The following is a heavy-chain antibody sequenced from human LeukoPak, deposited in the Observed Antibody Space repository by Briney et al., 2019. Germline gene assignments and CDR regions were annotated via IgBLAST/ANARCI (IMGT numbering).Heavy chain of an antibody. J-gene: IGHJ4*02. CDR3: ARDTYDTSGYYYGPFDY. Sequence: GGSLRLSCAASGFTFSSYWMRWVRQAPGKGLVWVSHINTDGSSTSYADSVKGRFTISRDNAKNTLYLQMNSLRAEDTAVYYCARDTYDTSGYYYGPFDYWGQGTLVTVSS. D-gene: IGHD3-22*01. CDR1: GFTFSSYW. V-gene: IGHV3-74*01. CDR2: INTDGSST.